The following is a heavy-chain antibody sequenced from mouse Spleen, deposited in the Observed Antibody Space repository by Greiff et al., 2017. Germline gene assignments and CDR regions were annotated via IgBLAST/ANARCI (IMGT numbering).Heavy chain of an antibody. CDR3: ARRAWGDGYSYAMDY. Sequence: VKLVESGPGILQPSQTLSLTCSFSGFSLSTSGMGVSWIRQPSGKGLEWLAHIYWDDDKRYNPSLKSRLTISKDTSSNQVFLKITSVDTADTATYYCARRAWGDGYSYAMDYWGQGTSVTVSS. CDR2: IYWDDDK. CDR1: GFSLSTSGMG. J-gene: IGHJ4*01. V-gene: IGHV8-12*01. D-gene: IGHD2-3*01.